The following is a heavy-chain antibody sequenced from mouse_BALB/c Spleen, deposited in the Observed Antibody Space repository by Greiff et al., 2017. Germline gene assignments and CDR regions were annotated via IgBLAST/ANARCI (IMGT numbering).Heavy chain of an antibody. Sequence: VQLQESGAELARPGASVKLSCKASGYTFTSYWMQWVKQRPGQGLEWIGAIYPGDGDTRYTQKFKGKATLTADKSSSTAYMQLSSLASEDSAVYYCARSPDSMIRAWFAYWGQGTLVTVSA. V-gene: IGHV1-87*01. CDR1: GYTFTSYW. CDR2: IYPGDGDT. J-gene: IGHJ3*01. CDR3: ARSPDSMIRAWFAY. D-gene: IGHD2-4*01.